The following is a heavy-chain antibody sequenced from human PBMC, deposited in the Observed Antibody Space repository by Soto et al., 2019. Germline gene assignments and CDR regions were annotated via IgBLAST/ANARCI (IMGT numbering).Heavy chain of an antibody. V-gene: IGHV3-48*02. D-gene: IGHD6-19*01. J-gene: IGHJ3*02. CDR3: VRDRMWEQWLGPHDAFEI. CDR2: VNAAANDI. Sequence: EVQLVESGGGLVQPGGSLRLSCAAPGFTFSIFSMSWVRQAPGKGLEWISYVNAAANDIYYTDSVRGRFTISRDNAKNSLYLQMNSLRDDDTAVYYCVRDRMWEQWLGPHDAFEIWGQGTMVTVS. CDR1: GFTFSIFS.